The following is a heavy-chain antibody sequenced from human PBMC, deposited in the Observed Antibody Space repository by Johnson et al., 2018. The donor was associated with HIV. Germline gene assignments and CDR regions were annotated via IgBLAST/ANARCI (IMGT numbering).Heavy chain of an antibody. CDR2: IKEDGSEK. Sequence: VKLVESGGGLVQPGGSLRLSCAASGFTFSSYWMSWVRQAPGKGLEWVANIKEDGSEKYYVDSVKGRFTISRDNSKNTLYLQMNSLRAEDTAVYYCARERHAFDIWGQGTMVTVSP. CDR3: ARERHAFDI. J-gene: IGHJ3*02. V-gene: IGHV3-7*01. CDR1: GFTFSSYW.